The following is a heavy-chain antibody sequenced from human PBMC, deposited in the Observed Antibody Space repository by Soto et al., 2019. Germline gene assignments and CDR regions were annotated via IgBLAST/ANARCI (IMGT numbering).Heavy chain of an antibody. D-gene: IGHD6-13*01. J-gene: IGHJ6*02. V-gene: IGHV4-31*03. CDR3: ARDHRVVAAAEVHFYGMEV. CDR2: IFSSGIP. Sequence: QVQLQASGPGLVKPSQTLSLICTVSGGSISSDNSYWSWIRQHPGQGLEWIGYIFSSGIPYYHPSLRSRVTIAVDTSKNHVSLKVKSVPAADTAVYYWARDHRVVAAAEVHFYGMEVWGQGNTVTVSS. CDR1: GGSISSDNSY.